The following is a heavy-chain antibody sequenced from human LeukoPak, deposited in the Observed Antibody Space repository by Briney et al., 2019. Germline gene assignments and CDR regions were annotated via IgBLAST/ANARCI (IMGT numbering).Heavy chain of an antibody. J-gene: IGHJ4*02. CDR2: IYHSGST. CDR3: ARDHLVGRDY. D-gene: IGHD2-15*01. CDR1: GGSISSGGYY. V-gene: IGHV4-30-2*01. Sequence: SQTLSLTCTVSGGSISSGGYYWSWIRQPPGKGLEWIGYIYHSGSTYYNPSLKSRVTISVDRSKNQFSLKLSSVTAADTAMYYCARDHLVGRDYWGQGTLVTVSS.